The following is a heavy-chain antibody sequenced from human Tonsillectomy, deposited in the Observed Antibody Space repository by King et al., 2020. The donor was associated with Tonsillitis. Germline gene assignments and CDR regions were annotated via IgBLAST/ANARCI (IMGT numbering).Heavy chain of an antibody. V-gene: IGHV3-30*17. CDR1: GFTFSTYS. J-gene: IGHJ4*02. CDR3: ARGWGRVAGNSVYELWLFDQ. Sequence: VQLVESGGGVVQPGRSLRLSCAASGFTFSTYSMYWVRQAPGKGLEWVAMISSDGSKSDYADSVKGRLTISRDNSKKTVYLEIDSLRADDTAIYFCARGWGRVAGNSVYELWLFDQRGQGAPVTVSS. CDR2: ISSDGSKS. D-gene: IGHD5/OR15-5a*01.